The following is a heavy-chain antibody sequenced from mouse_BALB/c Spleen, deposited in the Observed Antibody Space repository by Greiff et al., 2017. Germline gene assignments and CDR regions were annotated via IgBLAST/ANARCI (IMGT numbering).Heavy chain of an antibody. D-gene: IGHD2-2*01. CDR1: GFTFSSYT. CDR3: ARYNYGYYYFDY. J-gene: IGHJ2*01. CDR2: ISSGGGNT. Sequence: EVQVVESGGGLVKPGGSLKLSCAASGFTFSSYTMSWVRQTPEKRLEWVATISSGGGNTYYPDSVKGRFTISRDNAKNNLYLQMSSLRSEDTALYYCARYNYGYYYFDYWGQGTTLTVSS. V-gene: IGHV5-9*03.